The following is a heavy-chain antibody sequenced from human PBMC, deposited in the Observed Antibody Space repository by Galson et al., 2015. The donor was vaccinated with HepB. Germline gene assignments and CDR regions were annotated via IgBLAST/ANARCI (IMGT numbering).Heavy chain of an antibody. V-gene: IGHV3-23*01. CDR3: ATDMVRGVTSYWYFDL. D-gene: IGHD3-10*01. CDR1: GFTFSSYA. CDR2: ISGSGGST. Sequence: SLRLSCAASGFTFSSYAMSWVRPAPGKGLEWVSAISGSGGSTYYADSVKGRFTISRDNSKNTLYLQMNSLRAEDTAVYYCATDMVRGVTSYWYFDLWGRGTLVTVSS. J-gene: IGHJ2*01.